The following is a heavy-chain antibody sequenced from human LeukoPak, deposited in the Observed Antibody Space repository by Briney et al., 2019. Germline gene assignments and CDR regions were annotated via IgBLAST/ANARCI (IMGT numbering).Heavy chain of an antibody. D-gene: IGHD3-22*01. J-gene: IGHJ4*02. Sequence: SETLSLTCAVYGGSFSGYYWSWIRQPPGKGLEWIGSIYYSGSTYYNPSLKSRVTISVDTSKNQFSLKLSSVTAADTAVYYCARQGRYYYDSSGKGSGYFDYWGQGTLVTVSS. CDR1: GGSFSGYY. CDR3: ARQGRYYYDSSGKGSGYFDY. CDR2: IYYSGST. V-gene: IGHV4-34*01.